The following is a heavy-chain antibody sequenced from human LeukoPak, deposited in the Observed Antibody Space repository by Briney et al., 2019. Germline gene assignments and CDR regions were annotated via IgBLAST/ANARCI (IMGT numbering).Heavy chain of an antibody. CDR1: GGSISDYH. CDR3: ARGDYRQKDNAMDV. Sequence: SETLSLTCTISGGSISDYHWSWIRQPAGKGLEWIGHIYPSGNSYHSPSLKSRVIMSVDTSKNQVSLRLKSVTAADTAVFYCARGDYRQKDNAMDVWGQGTTVTVSS. V-gene: IGHV4-4*07. D-gene: IGHD4-11*01. J-gene: IGHJ6*02. CDR2: IYPSGNS.